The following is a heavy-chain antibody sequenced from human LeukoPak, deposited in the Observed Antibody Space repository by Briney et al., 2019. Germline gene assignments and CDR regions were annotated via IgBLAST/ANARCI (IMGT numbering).Heavy chain of an antibody. J-gene: IGHJ4*02. D-gene: IGHD3-3*01. V-gene: IGHV3-21*01. CDR3: ARDSREIAELRFLEWSTYYFDY. CDR1: GFSFDFSGYA. CDR2: INGIGTSL. Sequence: PGGSLRLSCAASGFSFDFSGYAMSWVRQAPGKGLEWVSGINGIGTSLYYADSVKGRFTISRDNAKNSLYLQMNSLRAEDTAVYYCARDSREIAELRFLEWSTYYFDYWGQGTLVTVSS.